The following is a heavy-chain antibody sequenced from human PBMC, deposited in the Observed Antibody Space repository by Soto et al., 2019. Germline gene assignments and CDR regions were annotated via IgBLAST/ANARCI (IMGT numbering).Heavy chain of an antibody. D-gene: IGHD4-4*01. CDR2: ISGSGDRT. CDR1: GFTFRNYV. CDR3: AKPPTTKTTYNWYLDL. V-gene: IGHV3-23*01. J-gene: IGHJ2*01. Sequence: EVQLLESGGGLIQPGGSLRLSCEGSGFTFRNYVMAWFRQAPGKGLEWVSGISGSGDRTSYADSVEGRFTVSRDNSKNTLYLQMNSLRAEDTALYYCAKPPTTKTTYNWYLDLWGRGTLVTVSS.